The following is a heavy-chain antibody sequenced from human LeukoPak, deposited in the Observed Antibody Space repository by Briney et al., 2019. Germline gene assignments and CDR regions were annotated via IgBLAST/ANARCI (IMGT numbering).Heavy chain of an antibody. V-gene: IGHV3-74*01. CDR1: GLAFSAYK. Sequence: GGSLRLSCAASGLAFSAYKMHWFRQAPRKGLVWVSRISTDGYTTDYADFVQGRFTASRDNTKNTWSLEMNSLRAEDTAVYYCVVGGSPGYWGQGTLVTVSS. J-gene: IGHJ4*02. CDR3: VVGGSPGY. D-gene: IGHD2-15*01. CDR2: ISTDGYTT.